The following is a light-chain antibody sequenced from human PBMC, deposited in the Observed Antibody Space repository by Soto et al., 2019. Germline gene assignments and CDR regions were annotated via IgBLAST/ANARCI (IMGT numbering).Light chain of an antibody. CDR1: HDIGNY. CDR2: GAY. V-gene: IGKV1-33*01. Sequence: DIQMTQSPSSLSASVGDRVTITCQASHDIGNYLNWYQHKPGKAPKLLIYGAYNLETGVPSRFSGGGSGTDFTFTITRLQPEDFATYYCQYCDYVPLFGAGTTVDVK. J-gene: IGKJ3*01. CDR3: QYCDYVPL.